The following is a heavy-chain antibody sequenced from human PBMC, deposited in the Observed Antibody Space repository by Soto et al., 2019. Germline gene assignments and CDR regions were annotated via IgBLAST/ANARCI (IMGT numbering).Heavy chain of an antibody. V-gene: IGHV4-30-4*01. Sequence: QVQLQESGPGLVKPSQTLSLTCTVSGGSISSGDYYWSWIRQPPGKGLEWIGYIYYSGSTYYNPSLKSRVTISVDTSKNQFSLKLSSVTAADTAVYYCARAFRPLGIFGVVIMPYYFDYWGQGTLVTVSS. D-gene: IGHD3-3*01. CDR2: IYYSGST. CDR1: GGSISSGDYY. CDR3: ARAFRPLGIFGVVIMPYYFDY. J-gene: IGHJ4*02.